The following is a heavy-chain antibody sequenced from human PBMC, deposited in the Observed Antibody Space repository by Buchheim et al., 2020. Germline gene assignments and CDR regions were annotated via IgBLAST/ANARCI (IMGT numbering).Heavy chain of an antibody. V-gene: IGHV3-74*01. Sequence: EVHLVESGGGLVQPGGSLRLSCAASGFTVSGYWMHWVRHVPGQGLVWVSRINSDGGTNYADSVKGRFTISRDNATKMVYLQMNSLRAEDTAIYYCARGGYSTDGSSDYWGQGTL. D-gene: IGHD5-24*01. CDR2: INSDGGT. J-gene: IGHJ4*02. CDR1: GFTVSGYW. CDR3: ARGGYSTDGSSDY.